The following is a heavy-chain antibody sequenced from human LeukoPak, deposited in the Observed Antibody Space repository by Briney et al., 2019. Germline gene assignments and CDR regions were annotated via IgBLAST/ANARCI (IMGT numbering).Heavy chain of an antibody. CDR3: ARGVTSFGVGPSYWYFDL. D-gene: IGHD3-3*01. Sequence: SVKVSCKASGGTFSSYAISWVRQAPGQGLEWMGGVIPIFGTANYAQKFQGRVTITAEESTNTAYMELSSLRSEDTAVYYCARGVTSFGVGPSYWYFDLWGRGTLVTVSS. CDR1: GGTFSSYA. V-gene: IGHV1-69*13. CDR2: VIPIFGTA. J-gene: IGHJ2*01.